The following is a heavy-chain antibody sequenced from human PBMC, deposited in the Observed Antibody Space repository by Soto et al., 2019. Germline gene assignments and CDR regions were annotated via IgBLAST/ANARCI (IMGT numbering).Heavy chain of an antibody. J-gene: IGHJ3*01. V-gene: IGHV3-23*01. CDR3: AKDHRVVTTGDAIDL. D-gene: IGHD1-1*01. Sequence: EVQLLESGGGLVQPGGSLRLSCSASGFSFSTYAMSWVRQPPGKGLEWVSSISSSGVNTYNADSVKGRFTISRDNSEKTLYLQMNSLRAEDTAVYYCAKDHRVVTTGDAIDLWGQGKLVTVS. CDR1: GFSFSTYA. CDR2: ISSSGVNT.